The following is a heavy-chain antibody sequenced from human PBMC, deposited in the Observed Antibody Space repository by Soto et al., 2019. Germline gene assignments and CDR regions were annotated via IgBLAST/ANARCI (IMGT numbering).Heavy chain of an antibody. CDR2: IYWDDIK. V-gene: IGHV2-5*02. CDR1: GFSLSTSGVG. CDR3: VHKGWGERILDY. D-gene: IGHD1-26*01. Sequence: QITLKESGPMLVKPTQTLTLTCTFSGFSLSTSGVGVGWIRQPPGKALEWLALIYWDDIKHYSPSLDSRLTNTKDTSKNQVVHTMTNMDPVDTATYYCVHKGWGERILDYWGQGTLRTVSS. J-gene: IGHJ4*02.